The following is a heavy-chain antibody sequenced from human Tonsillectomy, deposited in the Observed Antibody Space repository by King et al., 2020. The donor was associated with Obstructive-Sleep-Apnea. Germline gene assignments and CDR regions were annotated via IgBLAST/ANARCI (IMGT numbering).Heavy chain of an antibody. D-gene: IGHD2-2*01. V-gene: IGHV4-59*01. CDR2: IYYIGSP. Sequence: QLQESGPGLVKPSENLSLPCTVSGGSISSYYWSWIRQPPGKGLEWVGCIYYIGSPNYNPSLKRRVTISVDTSKNQFSLKLSPLTAAEPAVYYCARDCSSTSCYVGSYYYYYGMDVWGQGTTVTVSS. CDR1: GGSISSYY. CDR3: ARDCSSTSCYVGSYYYYYGMDV. J-gene: IGHJ6*02.